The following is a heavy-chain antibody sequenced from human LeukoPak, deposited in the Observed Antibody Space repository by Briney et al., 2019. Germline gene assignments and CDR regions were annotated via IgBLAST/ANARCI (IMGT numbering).Heavy chain of an antibody. CDR1: GYTFTGYY. CDR3: AREPYCSSTSCYEIDYYYYGMDV. V-gene: IGHV1-2*02. J-gene: IGHJ6*02. CDR2: INPNSGGT. Sequence: ASVKVSCKASGYTFTGYYMHWVRQAPGQGLEWMGWINPNSGGTNYAQKFQGRVTMTRDTSISTAYTELSRLRSDDTAVYYCAREPYCSSTSCYEIDYYYYGMDVWGQGTTVTVSS. D-gene: IGHD2-2*01.